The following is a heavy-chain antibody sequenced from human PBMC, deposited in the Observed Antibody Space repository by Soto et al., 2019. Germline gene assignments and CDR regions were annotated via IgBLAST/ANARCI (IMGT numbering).Heavy chain of an antibody. V-gene: IGHV6-1*01. CDR2: TYYRSKWYN. D-gene: IGHD6-13*01. Sequence: SQTLSLTCAISGDSVSSNGAAWNWIRQSPSRGLEWLGRTYYRSKWYNDYAVSVKSRITINPDTSKNQFSLQLNSVTPEDTAVYYCAREGPIIAAAGLDWFDPWGQGTLVTVSS. J-gene: IGHJ5*02. CDR3: AREGPIIAAAGLDWFDP. CDR1: GDSVSSNGAA.